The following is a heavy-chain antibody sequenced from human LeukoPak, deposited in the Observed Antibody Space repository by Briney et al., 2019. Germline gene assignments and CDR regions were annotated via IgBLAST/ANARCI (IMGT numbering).Heavy chain of an antibody. CDR3: ARDRPDYGGNSDGY. V-gene: IGHV3-53*01. Sequence: GRSLRLSCAASGFTVSSNYMSWVRQAPGKGLEWVSVIYSGGSTYYADSVKGRFTISRDNSKNTLYLQMNSLRAEDTAVYYCARDRPDYGGNSDGYWGQGTLVTVSS. CDR2: IYSGGST. J-gene: IGHJ4*02. D-gene: IGHD4-23*01. CDR1: GFTVSSNY.